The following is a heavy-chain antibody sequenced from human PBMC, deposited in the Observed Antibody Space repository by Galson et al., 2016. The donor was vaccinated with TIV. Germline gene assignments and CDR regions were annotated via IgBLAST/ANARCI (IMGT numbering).Heavy chain of an antibody. CDR2: ILYDGGKI. CDR3: AKDPFRHGVATLIISYIGS. D-gene: IGHD3-10*01. Sequence: SLRLSCAASGFRITNYVMSWVRQAPGKGLEWVAVILYDGGKIQYADSVKGRLTISRDNSKNTLFLQMNSLTTEDTAVYFCAKDPFRHGVATLIISYIGSWGQGALVTVSS. J-gene: IGHJ1*01. V-gene: IGHV3-30*18. CDR1: GFRITNYV.